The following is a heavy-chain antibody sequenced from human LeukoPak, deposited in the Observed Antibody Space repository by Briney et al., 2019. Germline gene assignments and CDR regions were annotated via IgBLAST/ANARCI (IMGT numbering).Heavy chain of an antibody. V-gene: IGHV1-18*04. CDR3: ARASVVVPAAISDY. CDR1: GYTFTGYY. D-gene: IGHD2-2*02. J-gene: IGHJ4*02. CDR2: ISANNGNT. Sequence: ASVKVSCKASGYTFTGYYMHWVRQAPGQGLEWMGWISANNGNTNYAQKLQGRVTMTTDTSTSTAYMELRSLRSDDTAVYYCARASVVVPAAISDYWGQGTLVTVSS.